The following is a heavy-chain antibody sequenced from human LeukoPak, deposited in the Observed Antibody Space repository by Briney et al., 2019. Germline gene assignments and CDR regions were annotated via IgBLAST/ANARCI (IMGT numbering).Heavy chain of an antibody. Sequence: PSETLSLTCTVSGGSISSSNYYWGWIRQPPGKGLEWIGSIHYSGNTYYNPSLKSRVTISVDTSKNQFSLKLSSVTATDTAVYYCARRQRTVGATVEGRYFDYWGQGTLVTVSS. V-gene: IGHV4-39*01. CDR3: ARRQRTVGATVEGRYFDY. CDR1: GGSISSSNYY. D-gene: IGHD1-26*01. CDR2: IHYSGNT. J-gene: IGHJ4*02.